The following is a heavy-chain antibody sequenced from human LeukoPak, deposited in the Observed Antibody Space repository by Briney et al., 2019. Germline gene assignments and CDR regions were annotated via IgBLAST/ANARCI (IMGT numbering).Heavy chain of an antibody. CDR1: GGSISSYY. CDR3: ARSGGYYTWFDP. D-gene: IGHD3-3*01. V-gene: IGHV4-59*08. J-gene: IGHJ5*02. Sequence: PSETLSLTCTVSGGSISSYYWNWIRQPPGKGLEWIGYSYYSGSNYYTPSLKSRVTISVDRSKNQFSLKLNSVTAADTAVYYCARSGGYYTWFDPWGQGTLVTVSS. CDR2: SYYSGSN.